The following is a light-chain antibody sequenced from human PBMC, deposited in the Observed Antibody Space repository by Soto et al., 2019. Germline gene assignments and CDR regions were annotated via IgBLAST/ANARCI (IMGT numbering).Light chain of an antibody. J-gene: IGKJ1*01. CDR2: DAS. Sequence: EIVLTQSPATLYLSPGERATLSCRASQSVSSYLAWYQQKPGQAPRLLIYDASNRATGIPARFSGSGSGTDFTLTISSLEPEDFAVYYCQQRSNWPGTFGQGTKVDIK. CDR3: QQRSNWPGT. CDR1: QSVSSY. V-gene: IGKV3-11*01.